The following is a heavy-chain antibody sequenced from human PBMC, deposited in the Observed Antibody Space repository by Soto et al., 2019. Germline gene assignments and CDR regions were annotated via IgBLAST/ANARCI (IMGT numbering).Heavy chain of an antibody. V-gene: IGHV3-30*03. D-gene: IGHD3-22*01. CDR1: GFTFSRNG. CDR3: ARWVGGSMSDNSGKYDS. Sequence: QVQLVESGGGVVQPGRSLRLTCAGSGFTFSRNGMHWVRQAPGKGLEWVALVSYDGTKKYYVDSVKGRFTISRDNSXNTXYLQMNSLRAEDTAVYYCARWVGGSMSDNSGKYDSWGQGTLVTVSS. J-gene: IGHJ5*01. CDR2: VSYDGTKK.